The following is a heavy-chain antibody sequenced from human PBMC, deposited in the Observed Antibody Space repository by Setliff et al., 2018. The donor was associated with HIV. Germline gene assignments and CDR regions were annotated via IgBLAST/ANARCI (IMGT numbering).Heavy chain of an antibody. CDR1: GFTVSSNY. CDR3: ARDSRYYDSSGYYHDAFDI. CDR2: IYSGGST. V-gene: IGHV3-66*01. Sequence: LSCAASGFTVSSNYMSWVRQAPGKGLEWVSVIYSGGSTFYTDSVKDRFTISRDNSKNTLYLQMNSLRAEDTAVYYCARDSRYYDSSGYYHDAFDIWGQGTMVTVSS. J-gene: IGHJ3*02. D-gene: IGHD3-22*01.